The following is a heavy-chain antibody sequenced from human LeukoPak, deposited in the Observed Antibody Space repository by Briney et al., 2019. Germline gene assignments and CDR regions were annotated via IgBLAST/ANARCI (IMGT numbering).Heavy chain of an antibody. J-gene: IGHJ3*02. Sequence: GGSLRLSCAASGFTFDDYAMHWVRQAPGKGLEWVSGISWNSGSIGYADSVKGRFTISRDNAKNSLYLQMNSLRAEDMALYYCAKGIAARPGPDDAFDIWGQGTMVTVSS. D-gene: IGHD6-6*01. CDR2: ISWNSGSI. CDR3: AKGIAARPGPDDAFDI. V-gene: IGHV3-9*03. CDR1: GFTFDDYA.